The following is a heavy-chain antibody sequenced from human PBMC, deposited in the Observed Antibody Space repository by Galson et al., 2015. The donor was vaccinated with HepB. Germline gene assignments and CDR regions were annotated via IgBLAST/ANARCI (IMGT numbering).Heavy chain of an antibody. J-gene: IGHJ4*02. CDR2: IKSKTDGGTT. D-gene: IGHD3-10*01. CDR1: GFTFSNAW. V-gene: IGHV3-15*07. CDR3: HINFRGVIINPIRY. Sequence: SLRLSCAASGFTFSNAWMNWVRQAPGKGLEWVGRIKSKTDGGTTDYAAPVKGRFTISRDDSKNTLYLQMNSLKTEDTAVYYCHINFRGVIINPIRYWGQGTLVTVSS.